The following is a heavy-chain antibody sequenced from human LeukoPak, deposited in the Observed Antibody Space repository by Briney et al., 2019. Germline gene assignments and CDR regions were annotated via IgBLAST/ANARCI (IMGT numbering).Heavy chain of an antibody. CDR3: ARVGRTMVRGVRYPILNWFDP. D-gene: IGHD3-10*01. CDR1: GGSISSSSYY. J-gene: IGHJ5*02. Sequence: PSETLSLTCTVSGGSISSSSYYWGWIRQPPGKGLEWIGSIYYSGSTYYNPSLKSRVTISVDTSKNQFSLKLSSVTAADTAVYYCARVGRTMVRGVRYPILNWFDPWGQGTLVTVSS. V-gene: IGHV4-39*07. CDR2: IYYSGST.